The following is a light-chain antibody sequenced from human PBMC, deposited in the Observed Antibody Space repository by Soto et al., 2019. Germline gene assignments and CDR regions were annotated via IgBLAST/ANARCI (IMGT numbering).Light chain of an antibody. V-gene: IGKV4-1*01. J-gene: IGKJ1*01. CDR3: QQYYSTPRT. CDR1: QSVLYSANNKNC. CDR2: WAS. Sequence: DIVMTQSPDSLAVSLGERATINCKSSQSVLYSANNKNCLAWYQQKPGQPPKLLLYWASTRESGVLDRFSGSGSGTDFTLTISSLQAEDVAVYYCQQYYSTPRTFGQGTKVEIK.